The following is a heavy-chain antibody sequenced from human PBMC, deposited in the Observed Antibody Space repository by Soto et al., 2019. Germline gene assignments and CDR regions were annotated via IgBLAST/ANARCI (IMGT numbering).Heavy chain of an antibody. V-gene: IGHV3-7*03. CDR3: ARDGRGFYDFWTRASNAFDI. CDR1: GFTFSSYW. CDR2: IKQDGSEK. J-gene: IGHJ3*02. D-gene: IGHD3-3*01. Sequence: GGSLRLSCAASGFTFSSYWMSWVRQAPGKGLEWVANIKQDGSEKYYVDSVKGRFTISRDNAKNSLYLQMNSLRAEDTAVYYCARDGRGFYDFWTRASNAFDIWDPGTMLTV.